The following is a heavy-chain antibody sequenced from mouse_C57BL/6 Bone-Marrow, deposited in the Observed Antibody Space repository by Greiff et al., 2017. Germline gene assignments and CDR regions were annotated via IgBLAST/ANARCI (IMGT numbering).Heavy chain of an antibody. D-gene: IGHD1-1*01. J-gene: IGHJ1*03. CDR3: ARDYGSSDEWYFDG. CDR2: IDPSDSYT. Sequence: QVQLQQPGAELVMPGASVKLSCKASGYTFTSYWMHWVKQRPGQGLEWIGEIDPSDSYTNYNQKFKGKSTLTVDKSSSTAYMQLSSLTSEDAAVYYCARDYGSSDEWYFDGWGTGTTVTVAS. CDR1: GYTFTSYW. V-gene: IGHV1-69*01.